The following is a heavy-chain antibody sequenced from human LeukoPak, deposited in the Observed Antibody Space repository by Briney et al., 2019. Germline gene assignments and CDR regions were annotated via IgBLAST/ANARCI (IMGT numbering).Heavy chain of an antibody. V-gene: IGHV3-7*03. D-gene: IGHD6-13*01. J-gene: IGHJ4*02. Sequence: PGGSLRLSCAASGLTFSSYWMSWVRQAPGKGLEWVANIKQDGSEKYYVDSVKGRFTISRDNAKNSLYLQMNSLGAEDTAVYYCAREDIAAAGDFDYWGQGTLVTVSS. CDR1: GLTFSSYW. CDR3: AREDIAAAGDFDY. CDR2: IKQDGSEK.